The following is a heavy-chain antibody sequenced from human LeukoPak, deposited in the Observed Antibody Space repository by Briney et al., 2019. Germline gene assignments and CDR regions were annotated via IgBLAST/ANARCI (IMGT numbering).Heavy chain of an antibody. CDR2: IKQDGSEK. CDR1: GFTFSSYW. CDR3: ARGYTLLEY. V-gene: IGHV3-7*01. J-gene: IGHJ4*02. D-gene: IGHD1-1*01. Sequence: GGSLRLSCAASGFTFSSYWMSWVRQAPGKGLEWVANIKQDGSEKYYADSVKGRFTISRDNSKNTLYLQMDSLRAEDTAVYYCARGYTLLEYWGQGTLVTVSS.